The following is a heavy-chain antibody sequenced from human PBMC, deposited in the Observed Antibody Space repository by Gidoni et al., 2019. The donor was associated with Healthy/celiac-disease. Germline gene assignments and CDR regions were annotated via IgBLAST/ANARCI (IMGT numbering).Heavy chain of an antibody. Sequence: VQLVQSGAGVKKPGSSVEVSCKASGGTFSSYASSWVRQAPGQGLEWMGGIIPIFGTANYAQKFQGRVTITADESTSTAYMELSSLRSEDTAVYYCARGDYYDSSGYLLYYGMDVWGQGTTVTVSS. J-gene: IGHJ6*02. D-gene: IGHD3-22*01. CDR2: IIPIFGTA. CDR1: GGTFSSYA. V-gene: IGHV1-69*01. CDR3: ARGDYYDSSGYLLYYGMDV.